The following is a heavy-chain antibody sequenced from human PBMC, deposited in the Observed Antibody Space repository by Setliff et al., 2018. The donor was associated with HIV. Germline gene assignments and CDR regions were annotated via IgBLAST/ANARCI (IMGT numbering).Heavy chain of an antibody. CDR3: ARLPYYVSGGVFDH. CDR1: GFNFLAHW. Sequence: GESLKISCQCSGFNFLAHWIGWVRQVPEKGLEWMGIVYPGDSDTRYNPSFEGQVTVSADRAITTAYLQLTSLKASDTAMYFCARLPYYVSGGVFDHWGKGTLVTVSS. V-gene: IGHV5-51*01. J-gene: IGHJ4*02. D-gene: IGHD3-10*01. CDR2: VYPGDSDT.